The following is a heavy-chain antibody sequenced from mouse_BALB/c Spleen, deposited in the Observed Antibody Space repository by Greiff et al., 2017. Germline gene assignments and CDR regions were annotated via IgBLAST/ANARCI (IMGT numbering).Heavy chain of an antibody. CDR2: IDPSDSYT. CDR1: GYTFTSYW. V-gene: IGHV1S127*01. D-gene: IGHD1-1*02. Sequence: QVHVKQSGAELVKPGASVKMSCKASGYTFTSYWMHWVKQRPGQGLEWIGVIDPSDSYTSYNQKFKGKATLTVDTSSSTAYMQLSSLTSEDSAVYYCTRSPYGYAMDYWGQGTSVTVSS. CDR3: TRSPYGYAMDY. J-gene: IGHJ4*01.